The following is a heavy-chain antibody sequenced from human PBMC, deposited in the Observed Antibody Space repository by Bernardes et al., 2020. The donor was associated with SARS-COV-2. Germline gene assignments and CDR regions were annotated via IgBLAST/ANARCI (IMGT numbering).Heavy chain of an antibody. D-gene: IGHD1-26*01. Sequence: ASVKVSCKASGYTFTSYGISWVRQAPGQGLEWMGWISAYNGTTNYAQKLQGRVTMTTDTSTSTAYMELRSLRSDDTAVYYCARDYGWARYYYYGMDVWGQGTTVTVSS. CDR3: ARDYGWARYYYYGMDV. V-gene: IGHV1-18*04. CDR2: ISAYNGTT. CDR1: GYTFTSYG. J-gene: IGHJ6*02.